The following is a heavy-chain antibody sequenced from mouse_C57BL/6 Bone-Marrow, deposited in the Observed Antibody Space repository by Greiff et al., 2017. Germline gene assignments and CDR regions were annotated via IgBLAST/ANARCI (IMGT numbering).Heavy chain of an antibody. CDR3: ARGGLDYGSSSAWFAY. CDR2: INPGSGGT. V-gene: IGHV1-54*01. J-gene: IGHJ3*01. Sequence: VKLMESGAELVRPGTSVKVSCKASGYAFTHYLIEWVKQRPGQGLEWIGVINPGSGGTNYNEKFKGKATLTADKSSSTAYMQLSSLTSEDSAVYFCARGGLDYGSSSAWFAYWGQGTLVTVSA. D-gene: IGHD1-1*01. CDR1: GYAFTHYL.